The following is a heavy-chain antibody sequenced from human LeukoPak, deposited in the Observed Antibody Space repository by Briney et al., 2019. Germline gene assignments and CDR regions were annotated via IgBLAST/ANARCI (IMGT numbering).Heavy chain of an antibody. V-gene: IGHV1-46*01. CDR1: GYTFTSYY. D-gene: IGHD6-19*01. CDR3: ARGPTLDSSGWYLEIDY. CDR2: INPSGGST. J-gene: IGHJ4*02. Sequence: ASVKVSCKASGYTFTSYYMHWVRQAPGQGLEWMGIINPSGGSTSYAQKFQGRVTTTRDTSTSTVYMELSSLRSEDTAVYYCARGPTLDSSGWYLEIDYWGQGTLVTVSS.